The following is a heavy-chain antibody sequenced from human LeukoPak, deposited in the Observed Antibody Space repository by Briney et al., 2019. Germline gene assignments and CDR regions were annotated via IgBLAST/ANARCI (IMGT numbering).Heavy chain of an antibody. D-gene: IGHD1-14*01. CDR3: ARDGIPEGDAFDI. Sequence: GGSLRLSCAASGFTFSSYAMHWVRQAPGKGLEWVAVISYDGSNKYYADSVKGRFTISRDNSKNTLYLQMNSLRAEDTAVYYCARDGIPEGDAFDIWGQGTMVTVSS. V-gene: IGHV3-30*04. CDR2: ISYDGSNK. CDR1: GFTFSSYA. J-gene: IGHJ3*02.